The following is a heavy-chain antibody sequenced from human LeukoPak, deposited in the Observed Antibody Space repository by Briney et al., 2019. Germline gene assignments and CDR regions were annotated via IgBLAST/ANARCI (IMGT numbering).Heavy chain of an antibody. J-gene: IGHJ6*02. Sequence: GASVKVSCKASGYTFTGYYMHWVRQAPGQGLEWMGWINPNSGGTNNAQKFQGRVTMTRDTSISTAYMELSRLRSDDTAVYYCARDSCSSTSCSLCYYYYGMDVWGQGTTVTVSS. V-gene: IGHV1-2*02. D-gene: IGHD2-2*01. CDR1: GYTFTGYY. CDR2: INPNSGGT. CDR3: ARDSCSSTSCSLCYYYYGMDV.